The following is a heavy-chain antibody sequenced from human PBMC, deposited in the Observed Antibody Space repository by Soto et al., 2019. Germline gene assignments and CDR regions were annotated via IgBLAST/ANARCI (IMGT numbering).Heavy chain of an antibody. Sequence: SGRTLVTPTQPLRLTCPFSGFSLSTSGVGVGWIRQPPGKALEWLALIYWNDDKRYSPSLKSRLTITKDTSKNQVILTMTNMDPVDTATYYCAHSSPYCTNGVCYHCDYWGQGTLITVSS. CDR3: AHSSPYCTNGVCYHCDY. D-gene: IGHD2-8*01. V-gene: IGHV2-5*01. J-gene: IGHJ4*02. CDR1: GFSLSTSGVG. CDR2: IYWNDDK.